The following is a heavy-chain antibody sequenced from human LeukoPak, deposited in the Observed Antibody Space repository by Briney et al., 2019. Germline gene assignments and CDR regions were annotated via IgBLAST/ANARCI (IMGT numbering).Heavy chain of an antibody. CDR2: ISGSGGST. J-gene: IGHJ3*02. CDR1: GFTFSSYA. V-gene: IGHV3-23*01. CDR3: ARDLYDRAADI. Sequence: GGSLRLSCAASGFTFSSYAMSWVRQAPGKGLEWVSAISGSGGSTYYADSVKGRFTISRDNAKNSLYLQMNSLRAEDTAVYYCARDLYDRAADIWGQGTMVTVSS. D-gene: IGHD3-16*01.